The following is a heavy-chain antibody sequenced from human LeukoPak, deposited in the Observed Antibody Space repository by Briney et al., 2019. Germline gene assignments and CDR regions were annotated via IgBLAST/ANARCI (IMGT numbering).Heavy chain of an antibody. CDR3: ALSTGDLYYY. J-gene: IGHJ4*02. V-gene: IGHV4-59*08. Sequence: PSETLSLTCTVSGGSISSYYWSWIRQPPGKGLEWIGYIYYSGSTSYSPSLKGRVTISIDTSKNQFSLKLSSVTAADTAVYYCALSTGDLYYYWGQGTLVTVSS. CDR2: IYYSGST. D-gene: IGHD7-27*01. CDR1: GGSISSYY.